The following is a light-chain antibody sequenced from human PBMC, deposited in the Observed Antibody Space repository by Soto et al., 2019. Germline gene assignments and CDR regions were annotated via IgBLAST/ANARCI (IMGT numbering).Light chain of an antibody. CDR1: SSDVGGYNY. J-gene: IGLJ1*01. Sequence: QSALTQPASVSGSPGQSITISCTGTSSDVGGYNYVSWYQHHPGKAPKLIISGVSNRPSGVSNRFSGSKSDNTASLTISGLQADDEADYYRISYTATRHYVFGTGTKVTVL. CDR3: ISYTATRHYV. V-gene: IGLV2-14*01. CDR2: GVS.